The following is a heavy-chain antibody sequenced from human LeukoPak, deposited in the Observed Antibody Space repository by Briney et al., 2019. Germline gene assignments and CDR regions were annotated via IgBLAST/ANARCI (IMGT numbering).Heavy chain of an antibody. CDR3: AREIRETVFTRHHYYGIDV. Sequence: ASVKVSCKVSGYTLTELSMHWVRQAPGKGLEWMGGFDPEDGETIYAQKFQGRVTMTEDTSTDTAYMELSSLRVEDTAVYYCAREIRETVFTRHHYYGIDVWGQGTTVTVSS. CDR1: GYTLTELS. J-gene: IGHJ6*02. D-gene: IGHD1-1*01. CDR2: FDPEDGET. V-gene: IGHV1-24*01.